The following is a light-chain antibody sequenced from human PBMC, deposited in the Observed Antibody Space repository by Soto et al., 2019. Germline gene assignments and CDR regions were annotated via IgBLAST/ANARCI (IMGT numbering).Light chain of an antibody. CDR1: QSLLHSNGYNY. CDR2: LCS. J-gene: IGKJ1*01. Sequence: DIVMTQSPLSLHVTPGEPASISCRSSQSLLHSNGYNYLDWYLQKPVQSPQLLIYLCSNPASGVPDRFSGSRSGTDFTLKSSRVEAEDVGVYFCMQALQMPPWTVGQGTKVEIK. V-gene: IGKV2-28*01. CDR3: MQALQMPPWT.